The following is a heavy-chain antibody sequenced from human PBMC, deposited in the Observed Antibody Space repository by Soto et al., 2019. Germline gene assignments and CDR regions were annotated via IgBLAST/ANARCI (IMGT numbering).Heavy chain of an antibody. D-gene: IGHD3-22*01. CDR2: INSDGSST. CDR1: GFTFSSYW. CDR3: ARAGYYYDSSGYYYYYYGMDV. J-gene: IGHJ6*02. V-gene: IGHV3-74*01. Sequence: GGSLRLSCAASGFTFSSYWMHWVRQAPGKGLVWVSRINSDGSSTSYADSEKGRFTISRDNAKNTLYLQMNSLRAEDTAVYYCARAGYYYDSSGYYYYYYGMDVWGQGTTVTVSS.